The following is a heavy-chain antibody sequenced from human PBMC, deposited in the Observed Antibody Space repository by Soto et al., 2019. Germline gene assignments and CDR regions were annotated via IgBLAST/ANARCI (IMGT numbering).Heavy chain of an antibody. CDR3: AKDGGTGLYQWGSWIDY. D-gene: IGHD2-8*01. Sequence: QVQLVESGGGVVQPGRSLRLSCAASGFSFSSHGLHWVRQAPGKGLEWVAVISNDETNKNYTDSVRGRVTISRDNSKNTVYLQMNSLRPEDTAVYYCAKDGGTGLYQWGSWIDYWGQGTLVTVSS. J-gene: IGHJ4*02. V-gene: IGHV3-30*18. CDR2: ISNDETNK. CDR1: GFSFSSHG.